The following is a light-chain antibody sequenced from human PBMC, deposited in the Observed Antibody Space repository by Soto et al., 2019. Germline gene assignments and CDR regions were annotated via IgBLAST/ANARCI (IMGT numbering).Light chain of an antibody. V-gene: IGLV4-69*01. J-gene: IGLJ3*02. CDR2: LNSDGSH. CDR1: SGHNTYA. CDR3: QTWGTGPWV. Sequence: QSVLTQSPSASASLGASVKLTCTLSSGHNTYAIAWHQQQPEKGPRYLMKLNSDGSHSKGDGIPDRFSGSSSGAERYLTXSXLQSEDEADYYCQTWGTGPWVFGGGTKLTVL.